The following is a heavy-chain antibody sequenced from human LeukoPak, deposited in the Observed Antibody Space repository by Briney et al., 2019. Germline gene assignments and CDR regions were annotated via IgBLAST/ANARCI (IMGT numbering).Heavy chain of an antibody. CDR2: ISGSGGST. Sequence: GGSLRLSCAAPGFTFSSYAMSWVRQAPGKGLEWVSAISGSGGSTYYADSVKGRFTISRDNSKNTLYLQMNSLRAEDTAVYYCARDKGYCSSTSCYTWSRYYGMDVWGQGTTVTVSS. CDR3: ARDKGYCSSTSCYTWSRYYGMDV. CDR1: GFTFSSYA. J-gene: IGHJ6*02. V-gene: IGHV3-23*01. D-gene: IGHD2-2*02.